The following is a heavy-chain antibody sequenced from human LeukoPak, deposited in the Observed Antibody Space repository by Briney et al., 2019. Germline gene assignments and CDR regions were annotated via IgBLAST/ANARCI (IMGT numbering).Heavy chain of an antibody. CDR3: TRAPPMAAAGLNWFDP. J-gene: IGHJ5*02. D-gene: IGHD6-13*01. Sequence: SETLSRTCTGSGGSISSSSYYWGWIRQPPGKGLEWIGSIYYSGSTYYNPSLNSRATIPVVTSKNQFSLKLSSVTAAETAVSYCTRAPPMAAAGLNWFDPWGQGTLVTVSS. CDR1: GGSISSSSYY. CDR2: IYYSGST. V-gene: IGHV4-39*01.